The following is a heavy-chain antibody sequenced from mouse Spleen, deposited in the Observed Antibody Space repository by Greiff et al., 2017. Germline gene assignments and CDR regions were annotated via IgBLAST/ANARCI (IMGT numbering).Heavy chain of an antibody. CDR3: ARWDYYGSRYGY. V-gene: IGHV1-53*01. CDR2: INPSNGGT. J-gene: IGHJ2*01. D-gene: IGHD1-1*01. CDR1: GYTFTTYW. Sequence: QVQLQQPGAELVKPGASVKLSCKASGYTFTTYWMHWVKQRPGQGLEWIGNINPSNGGTNYNEKFKSKATLTVDKSSSTAYMQLSSLTSEDSAVYYCARWDYYGSRYGYWGQGTTLTVSS.